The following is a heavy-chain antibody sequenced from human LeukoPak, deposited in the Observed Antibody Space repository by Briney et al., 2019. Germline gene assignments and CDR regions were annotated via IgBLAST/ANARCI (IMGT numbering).Heavy chain of an antibody. CDR3: ARAPRGIAVAGNSFDY. D-gene: IGHD6-19*01. J-gene: IGHJ4*02. V-gene: IGHV3-7*01. Sequence: GGSLRLSCTASGFTFSSYAMSWVRQAPGKGLEWVANIKQDGSEKYYVDSVKGRFTISRDNAKNSLYLQMNSLRAEDTAVYYCARAPRGIAVAGNSFDYWGQGTLVTVSS. CDR2: IKQDGSEK. CDR1: GFTFSSYA.